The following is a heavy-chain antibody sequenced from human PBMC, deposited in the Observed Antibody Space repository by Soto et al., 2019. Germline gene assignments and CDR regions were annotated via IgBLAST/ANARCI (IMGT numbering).Heavy chain of an antibody. D-gene: IGHD5-18*01. CDR1: DVSISSGNYC. Sequence: PSETLSLTCTVSDVSISSGNYCWRWIRTPPGKGLEWIGFISYSGSTYYSLSLKSRVTISVDTSKNQFSLKLSSVTAADTAVYYCASRGYSYGFSLGMDVWGQGTTVTVSS. V-gene: IGHV4-31*03. CDR3: ASRGYSYGFSLGMDV. CDR2: ISYSGST. J-gene: IGHJ6*02.